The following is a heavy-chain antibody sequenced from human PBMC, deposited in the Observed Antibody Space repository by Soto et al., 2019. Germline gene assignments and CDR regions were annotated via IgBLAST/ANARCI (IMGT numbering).Heavy chain of an antibody. V-gene: IGHV1-69*06. CDR1: GGTFSSYA. Sequence: VSCKASGGTFSSYAISWVRQAPGQGLEWMGGIIPIFGTANYAQKFQGRVTITADKATSTAYMELSSLRSEDTAVYYCARLLSVAATLTTMDVWGQGTTVTVSS. J-gene: IGHJ6*02. CDR2: IIPIFGTA. D-gene: IGHD2-15*01. CDR3: ARLLSVAATLTTMDV.